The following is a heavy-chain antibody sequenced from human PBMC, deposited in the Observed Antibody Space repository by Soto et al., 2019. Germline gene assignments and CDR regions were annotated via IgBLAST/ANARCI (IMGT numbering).Heavy chain of an antibody. Sequence: GWSLRLSCAASGFTFSSYSMNWVRQAPGKGLEWVSYISSSSSTIYYADSVKGRFTISRDNAKNSLYLQMNSLRDEDTAVYYCARDGDIVVVPAAMQYYYYGMDVWGQGTTVTVSS. CDR3: ARDGDIVVVPAAMQYYYYGMDV. CDR2: ISSSSSTI. V-gene: IGHV3-48*02. D-gene: IGHD2-2*01. CDR1: GFTFSSYS. J-gene: IGHJ6*02.